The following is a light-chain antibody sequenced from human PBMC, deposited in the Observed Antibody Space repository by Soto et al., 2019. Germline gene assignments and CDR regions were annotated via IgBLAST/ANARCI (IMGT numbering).Light chain of an antibody. CDR2: LSSDGSH. CDR3: QTWGTGIRV. J-gene: IGLJ3*02. CDR1: SGHSSYA. Sequence: QSVLTQSPSASASLGASVKLTCTLSSGHSSYAIAWHQQQPEKGPRCLMKLSSDGSHNKGDGIPDRFSGSSSGAERYLTISSLQSEDEADYYCQTWGTGIRVFGGGTKLTVL. V-gene: IGLV4-69*01.